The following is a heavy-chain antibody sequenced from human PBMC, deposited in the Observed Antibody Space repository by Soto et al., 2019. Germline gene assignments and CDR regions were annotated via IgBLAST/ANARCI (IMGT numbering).Heavy chain of an antibody. CDR2: ISGSGGST. V-gene: IGHV3-23*01. CDR1: GFTFSSYA. J-gene: IGHJ3*02. D-gene: IGHD2-15*01. Sequence: EVQLLESGGGLVQPGGSLRLSCAASGFTFSSYAMSWVRQAPGKGLEWVSAISGSGGSTYYADSVKGRFTISRDNSKNTLYLQMNSLRAEDTAVYYCAKVDDKVGYCSGGSCYSYDAFDIWGQGTMVTVSS. CDR3: AKVDDKVGYCSGGSCYSYDAFDI.